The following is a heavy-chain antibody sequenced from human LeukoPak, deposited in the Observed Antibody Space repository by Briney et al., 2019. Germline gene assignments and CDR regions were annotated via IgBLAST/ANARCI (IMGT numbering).Heavy chain of an antibody. CDR3: AKDLYCSSASCYRTGLDV. J-gene: IGHJ6*02. CDR1: GFTFSSYG. V-gene: IGHV3-33*03. Sequence: GRSLRLSCAASGFTFSSYGMHWVRQTPGKGLEWVAIIWSDGSNKYYADSVEGRFTISRDNSKNSLYLQMNSLRTEDTALYYCAKDLYCSSASCYRTGLDVWGQGTTVTVSS. D-gene: IGHD2-2*01. CDR2: IWSDGSNK.